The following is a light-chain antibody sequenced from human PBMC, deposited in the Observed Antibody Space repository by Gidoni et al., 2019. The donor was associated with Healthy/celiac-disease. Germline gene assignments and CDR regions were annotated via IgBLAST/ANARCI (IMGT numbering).Light chain of an antibody. CDR1: QDISNY. CDR2: DAS. J-gene: IGKJ4*01. CDR3: QQYDNLLT. Sequence: DIQMTQSPSSLSASVGDRVTITCQASQDISNYLNWYQQKPGKAPKLLIYDASNLETGVPSRFSGSGSGTDFTFTISILQPEDIATYYCQQYDNLLTFXGXTKVEIK. V-gene: IGKV1-33*01.